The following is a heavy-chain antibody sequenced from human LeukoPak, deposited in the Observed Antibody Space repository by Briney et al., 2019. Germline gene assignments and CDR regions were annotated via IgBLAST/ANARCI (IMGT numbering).Heavy chain of an antibody. J-gene: IGHJ6*03. V-gene: IGHV4-61*02. CDR1: GGSISSGSYY. Sequence: SQTLSLTCTVSGGSISSGSYYWSWIRQPAGKGLEWIGRIYTSGSTNYNPSLKSRVTISVDTSKNQFSLKLSSVTAADTAVYYCARGALYMDVWGKGTTVTISS. CDR2: IYTSGST. CDR3: ARGALYMDV.